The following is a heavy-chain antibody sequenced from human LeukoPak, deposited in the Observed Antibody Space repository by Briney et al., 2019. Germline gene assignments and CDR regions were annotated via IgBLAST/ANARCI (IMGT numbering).Heavy chain of an antibody. D-gene: IGHD6-13*01. J-gene: IGHJ6*03. CDR3: ARDLGSPYFHSSSWSSRYYYYYMDV. CDR1: GDSISSGDYY. V-gene: IGHV4-61*02. CDR2: ISSSEST. Sequence: PSETLSLICTVSGDSISSGDYYWSWIRQPAGKGLEWTGRISSSESTNYNPSLKSRVTISVDTSKNQFSLKLSSVTAAGTAVYYCARDLGSPYFHSSSWSSRYYYYYMDVWGKGTTVTISS.